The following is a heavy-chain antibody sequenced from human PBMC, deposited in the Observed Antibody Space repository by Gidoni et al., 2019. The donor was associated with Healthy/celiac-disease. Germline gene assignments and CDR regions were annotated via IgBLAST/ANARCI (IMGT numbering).Heavy chain of an antibody. J-gene: IGHJ4*02. V-gene: IGHV2-70*04. CDR3: ARDMTTVTTVGFDY. Sequence: QVTLKESGPALVKPTQTLTLTCTFSGFSLSASGMRVSWIRQPPGKALEWLARIDWDDDKFYSTSLKTRLTISKDTSKNQVVLTMTNMDPVDTATYYCARDMTTVTTVGFDYWGQGTLVTVSS. CDR2: IDWDDDK. D-gene: IGHD4-4*01. CDR1: GFSLSASGMR.